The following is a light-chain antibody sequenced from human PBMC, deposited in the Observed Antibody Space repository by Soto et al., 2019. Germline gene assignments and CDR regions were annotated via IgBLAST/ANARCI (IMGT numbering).Light chain of an antibody. CDR1: QDVGNW. CDR3: QHRKTWPLT. Sequence: EIVLTQSPAALSLSPGERATLSCRASQDVGNWLAWYQQKHGQPPRLLIYDASDRATGIPARFSGSGSGTDFTLTISSLEPDDFAVYYCQHRKTWPLTFGQGTRLEIK. CDR2: DAS. V-gene: IGKV3-11*01. J-gene: IGKJ5*01.